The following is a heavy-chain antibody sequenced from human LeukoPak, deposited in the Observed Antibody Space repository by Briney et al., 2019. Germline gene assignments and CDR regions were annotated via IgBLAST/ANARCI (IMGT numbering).Heavy chain of an antibody. V-gene: IGHV1-69*05. CDR2: IIPIFGTA. J-gene: IGHJ5*02. CDR3: ARNPFWSGYLEGFDP. D-gene: IGHD3-3*01. Sequence: SVKVSCKASGGTFSSYAISWVRQAPGQGLEWMGGIIPIFGTANYAQKFQGRVTITTDESTSTAYMELSSLRSEDTAVYYCARNPFWSGYLEGFDPRGQGTLVTVSS. CDR1: GGTFSSYA.